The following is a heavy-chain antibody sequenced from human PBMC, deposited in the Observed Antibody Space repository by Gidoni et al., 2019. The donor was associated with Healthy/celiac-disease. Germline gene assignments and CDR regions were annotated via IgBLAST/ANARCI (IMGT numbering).Heavy chain of an antibody. D-gene: IGHD3-3*01. CDR1: GFTFSSFW. J-gene: IGHJ6*02. Sequence: EVQVVESGGGLVQPGGSLRLSCAASGFTFSSFWMSWVRQDPGKGLEWVANIKQYGSVKYYVDSVKGRFTISRDNAKNSLYLQMNSLRAEDTAVYYCARGVPYYDFWSGGYGMDVWGQGTTVTVSS. V-gene: IGHV3-7*03. CDR2: IKQYGSVK. CDR3: ARGVPYYDFWSGGYGMDV.